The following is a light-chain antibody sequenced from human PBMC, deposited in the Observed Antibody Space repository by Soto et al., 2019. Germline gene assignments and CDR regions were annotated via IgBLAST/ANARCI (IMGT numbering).Light chain of an antibody. Sequence: EIVMTQSPVTLSVSPGERATLSCRASHHVATNLAWYQQKPGQAPRLLIYGASTRATGIYARFSGSGSATEFTLTISSLQSDDVAVYYCQQYTARPPWTFGQGTKV. CDR3: QQYTARPPWT. V-gene: IGKV3-15*01. CDR2: GAS. CDR1: HHVATN. J-gene: IGKJ1*01.